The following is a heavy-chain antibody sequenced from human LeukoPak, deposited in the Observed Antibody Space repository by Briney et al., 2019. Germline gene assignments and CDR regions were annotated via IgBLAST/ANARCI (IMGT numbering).Heavy chain of an antibody. V-gene: IGHV4-59*02. D-gene: IGHD4-23*01. CDR2: INYIGST. CDR3: AREGGESYGGIYFYFMDF. CDR1: GASVSSHY. Sequence: SETLSLTCSVSGASVSSHYWSWVRQPPGKGLEWIGYINYIGSTNYNPSLKSRVTISRDTARNQLSLKLSSVTAADTAVYYCAREGGESYGGIYFYFMDFWGRGTTVTVSS. J-gene: IGHJ6*03.